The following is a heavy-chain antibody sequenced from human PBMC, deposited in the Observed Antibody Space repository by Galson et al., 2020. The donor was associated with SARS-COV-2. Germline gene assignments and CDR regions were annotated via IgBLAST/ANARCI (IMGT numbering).Heavy chain of an antibody. Sequence: HSGGSLRLSCAASGFTFSGSAIHWVRQASGKGLEWVGRIKSKANSYATAYAASVKGRFTMSRDDSKNTAYLQMNSLKTEDTALYYCTSGYCSSSTCYPGFDPWGQGTLVTVSS. CDR1: GFTFSGSA. D-gene: IGHD2-2*01. V-gene: IGHV3-73*01. J-gene: IGHJ5*02. CDR3: TSGYCSSSTCYPGFDP. CDR2: IKSKANSYAT.